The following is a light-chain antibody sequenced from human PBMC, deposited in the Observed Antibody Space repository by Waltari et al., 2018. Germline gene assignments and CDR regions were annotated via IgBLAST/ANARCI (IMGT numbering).Light chain of an antibody. CDR1: DIGRKK. CDR3: QVWDSTTDHAI. CDR2: DNR. J-gene: IGLJ2*01. Sequence: SYVVTQPPSVSPAPGKTASITCGGDDIGRKKVFWYQKRPGQAPVLVVYDNRDRSSGVPERFSGSNSGDTATLTISRVEVGDEADFYCQVWDSTTDHAIFGGGTKLTVL. V-gene: IGLV3-21*03.